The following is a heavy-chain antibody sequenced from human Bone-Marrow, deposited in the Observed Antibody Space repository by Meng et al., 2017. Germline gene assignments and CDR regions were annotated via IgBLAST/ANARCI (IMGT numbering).Heavy chain of an antibody. V-gene: IGHV4-4*02. CDR1: GASISSSHW. CDR2: IYHDGST. CDR3: ARAAYDIWSGYAP. J-gene: IGHJ5*02. D-gene: IGHD3-3*01. Sequence: QVQLQESGPGLVKPSGTLPLTCAVSGASISSSHWWGWVRQPPGKGLEWIGEIYHDGSTNYTPSLKSRVTISVDKSKNQFSLKLSSVTAADTAVYYCARAAYDIWSGYAPWGQGSLVTVSS.